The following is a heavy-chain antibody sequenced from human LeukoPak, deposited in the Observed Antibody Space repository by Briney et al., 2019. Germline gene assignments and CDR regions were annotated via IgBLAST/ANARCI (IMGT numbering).Heavy chain of an antibody. CDR1: GGSISSADYY. V-gene: IGHV4-61*08. J-gene: IGHJ5*02. CDR3: ARFTTQGPYSNYVGFDP. CDR2: IYYSGST. Sequence: SETLSLTCTVSGGSISSADYYWSWIRQPPGKGLEWIGYIYYSGSTNYNPSLKSRVTISVDTSKNQFSLKLSSVTAADTAVYYCARFTTQGPYSNYVGFDPWGQGTLVTVSS. D-gene: IGHD4-11*01.